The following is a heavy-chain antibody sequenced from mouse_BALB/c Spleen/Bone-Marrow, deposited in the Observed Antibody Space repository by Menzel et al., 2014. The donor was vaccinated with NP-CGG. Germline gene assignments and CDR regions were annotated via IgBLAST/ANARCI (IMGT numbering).Heavy chain of an antibody. D-gene: IGHD3-2*01. CDR3: AREWTARAVDY. CDR1: GYAFSNYL. Sequence: QVQLQQPGADLVRPGTSVKVSCKAAGYAFSNYLIEWVKQRPGQGLEWIGVINPGSGGTNYNEKFKGKATLTADKSSSTAYMQLSSLTSDDSAVYFCAREWTARAVDYWGQGTTLTVSS. CDR2: INPGSGGT. V-gene: IGHV1-54*01. J-gene: IGHJ2*01.